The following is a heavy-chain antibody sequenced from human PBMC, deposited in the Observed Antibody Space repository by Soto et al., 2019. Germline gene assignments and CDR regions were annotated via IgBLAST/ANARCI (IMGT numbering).Heavy chain of an antibody. CDR3: AKDLMGGGATPIDWFDP. J-gene: IGHJ5*02. CDR2: ISGSGGST. Sequence: EVQLLESGGGLVQPGGSLRLSCAASGFTFSSYAMSWVRQAPGKGLEWVSAISGSGGSTYYADSVKGRFTISRDNSKNTLYLQMNGLRAEDTAVYYCAKDLMGGGATPIDWFDPWGQGTLVTVSS. CDR1: GFTFSSYA. V-gene: IGHV3-23*01. D-gene: IGHD1-26*01.